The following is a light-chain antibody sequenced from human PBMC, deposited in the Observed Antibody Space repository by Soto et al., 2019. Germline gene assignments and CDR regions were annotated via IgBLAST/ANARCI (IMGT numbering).Light chain of an antibody. J-gene: IGKJ4*01. CDR3: MQALQTPLT. Sequence: DIVMNQSPLSLPVTPGEPASISCRSSQSLLHSDGYHYLDWFVQRPGQSPQLLFYLGSSRASGVPDRFSGSGSGTDFTLKISRVEAEDVRVYYCMQALQTPLTFGGGTKVDIK. CDR2: LGS. V-gene: IGKV2-28*01. CDR1: QSLLHSDGYHY.